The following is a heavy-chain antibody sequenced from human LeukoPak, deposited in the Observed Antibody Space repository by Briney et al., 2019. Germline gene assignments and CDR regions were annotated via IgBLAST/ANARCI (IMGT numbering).Heavy chain of an antibody. J-gene: IGHJ4*02. CDR2: IYTSGST. Sequence: SQTLSLTCTVSGGSISSGSYYWSWIRQPAGKGLEWIGRIYTSGSTNYNPSLKSRVTISVDTSKNQFSLKLSSVTAADTAVYYCARGRGADDYWGQGTLVSVPS. CDR3: ARGRGADDY. CDR1: GGSISSGSYY. V-gene: IGHV4-61*02. D-gene: IGHD3-10*01.